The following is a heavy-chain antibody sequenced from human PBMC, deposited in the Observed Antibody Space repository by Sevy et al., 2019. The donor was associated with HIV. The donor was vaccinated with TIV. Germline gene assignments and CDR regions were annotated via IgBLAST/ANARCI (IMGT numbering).Heavy chain of an antibody. CDR1: GFTFSSYG. D-gene: IGHD1-1*01. CDR2: IRYDGSNK. CDR3: AKDLAWKGIFDY. V-gene: IGHV3-30*02. J-gene: IGHJ4*02. Sequence: GGSLRLSCAASGFTFSSYGMHWVRQAPGKGLEWVAFIRYDGSNKYYADSVKGRFTISRDNSKNTRYLQMNSLRAEDTAVYYCAKDLAWKGIFDYWGQGTLVTVSS.